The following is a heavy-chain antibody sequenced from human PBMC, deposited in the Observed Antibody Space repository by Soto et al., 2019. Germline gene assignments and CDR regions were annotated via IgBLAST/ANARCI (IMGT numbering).Heavy chain of an antibody. CDR3: ARGRYDFWSGSLSVNWFDP. CDR2: INPGNGNT. J-gene: IGHJ5*02. CDR1: GYTFTSYA. D-gene: IGHD3-3*01. Sequence: QVHLVQSGAEVKKPGASVNVSCKASGYTFTSYAIHWVRQAPGQRLEWMGWINPGNGNTKYSQKFQGRVIIARDTSASTAYMELSSPRSEDTAVYYCARGRYDFWSGSLSVNWFDPWGQGTLVTVSS. V-gene: IGHV1-3*01.